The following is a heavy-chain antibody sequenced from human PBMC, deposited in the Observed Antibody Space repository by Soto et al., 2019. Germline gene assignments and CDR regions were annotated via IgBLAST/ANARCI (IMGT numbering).Heavy chain of an antibody. CDR1: GLRFSNYA. D-gene: IGHD2-8*02. J-gene: IGHJ4*02. CDR3: AAGGGRWLPYCSEF. CDR2: ITGRGESS. V-gene: IGHV3-23*01. Sequence: GGSLRLSCTGSGLRFSNYAMTWVRQAPGKGLQWVSSITGRGESSYYAESVKGRFTISRDNSRNTLYLQMNSLRADDTPIYYCAAGGGRWLPYCSEFWGPGALVAVSS.